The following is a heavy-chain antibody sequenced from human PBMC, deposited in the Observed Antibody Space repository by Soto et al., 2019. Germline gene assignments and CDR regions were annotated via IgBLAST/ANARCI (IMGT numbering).Heavy chain of an antibody. D-gene: IGHD1-1*01. CDR2: IGPDGSNI. Sequence: SMRVSWAASGCIFRSHWMHWVRQAPGKGLVGVSHIGPDGSNIWEADSVQGRFTISRDNARNRLYLQMNSLRDEDTAIYYCVRDNNWSFDYWGQGILVTVSS. J-gene: IGHJ4*02. CDR1: GCIFRSHW. V-gene: IGHV3-74*01. CDR3: VRDNNWSFDY.